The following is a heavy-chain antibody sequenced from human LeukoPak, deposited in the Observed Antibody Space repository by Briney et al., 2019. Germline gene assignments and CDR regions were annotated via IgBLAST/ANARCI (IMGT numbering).Heavy chain of an antibody. Sequence: SETLPLTCTVSGGSISSSSYYWGWIRQPPGKGLEWIGSIYYSGSTYYNPSLKSRVTISVDTSKNQFSLKLSSVTAADTAVYYCARTAGYSYGYYYYYYYMDVWGKGTTVTVSS. CDR3: ARTAGYSYGYYYYYYYMDV. CDR2: IYYSGST. D-gene: IGHD5-18*01. J-gene: IGHJ6*03. V-gene: IGHV4-39*01. CDR1: GGSISSSSYY.